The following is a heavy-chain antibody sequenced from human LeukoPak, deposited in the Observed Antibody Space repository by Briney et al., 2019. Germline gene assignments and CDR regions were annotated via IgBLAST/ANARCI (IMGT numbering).Heavy chain of an antibody. CDR1: GFTFSSYA. V-gene: IGHV3-23*01. CDR2: ISGSGGST. J-gene: IGHJ4*02. Sequence: GGSLRLSCAASGFTFSSYAMSWVRQPPGKGLEWVSAISGSGGSTYYADSVKGRFTISRDNSKNTLYLQMNSLRAEDTAVYYCAKDVLLWFGEGNYFDYWGQGTLVTVSS. CDR3: AKDVLLWFGEGNYFDY. D-gene: IGHD3-10*01.